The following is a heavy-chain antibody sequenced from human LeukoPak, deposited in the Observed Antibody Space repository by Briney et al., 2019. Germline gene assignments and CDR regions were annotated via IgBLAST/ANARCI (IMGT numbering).Heavy chain of an antibody. D-gene: IGHD5-18*01. Sequence: SETLSLTCTVSGGSVSSYYWSWIRQPPGKGLDWIGYIYYSGSINYNPSLKSRVTISVDTSKNQFSLKLSSVTAADTAVYYCARRITEHSSYSYGPWGQGTLVTVSS. CDR2: IYYSGSI. J-gene: IGHJ5*02. CDR1: GGSVSSYY. V-gene: IGHV4-59*02. CDR3: ARRITEHSSYSYGP.